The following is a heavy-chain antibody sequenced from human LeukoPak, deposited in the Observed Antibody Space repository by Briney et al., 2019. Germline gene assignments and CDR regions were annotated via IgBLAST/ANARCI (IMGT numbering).Heavy chain of an antibody. Sequence: GGSLRLSCAASGFTFSSYSMNWVRQAPGKGLEWVSYISTSSSTIYYADSVKGRFTTSRDNAKDSLYLQMNSLRAEDTAVYYCARGPGSMDVWGQGTTVTVSS. CDR3: ARGPGSMDV. CDR1: GFTFSSYS. V-gene: IGHV3-48*01. CDR2: ISTSSSTI. J-gene: IGHJ6*02.